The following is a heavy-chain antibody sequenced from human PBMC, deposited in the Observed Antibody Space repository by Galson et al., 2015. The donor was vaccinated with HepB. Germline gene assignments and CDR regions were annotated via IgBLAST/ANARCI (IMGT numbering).Heavy chain of an antibody. V-gene: IGHV3-33*01. CDR1: GFIFSNYG. CDR2: IWYDGTYK. D-gene: IGHD2-8*01. CDR3: ARDSGNGGSQD. J-gene: IGHJ4*02. Sequence: SLRLSCAASGFIFSNYGMQWVRQAPGQGLEWVAHIWYDGTYKHYADSVKGRFTISRDNAKNTLFLQMNSLRAEDTAVYYCARDSGNGGSQDWGQGTLV.